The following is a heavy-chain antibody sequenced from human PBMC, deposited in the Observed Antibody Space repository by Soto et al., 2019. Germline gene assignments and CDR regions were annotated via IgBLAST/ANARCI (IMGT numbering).Heavy chain of an antibody. CDR3: AKGKPNHSSGWYYFDY. CDR1: GFTFSSYA. Sequence: GGSLRLSCAASGFTFSSYAMSWVRQAPGKGLEWVSAISGSGGSTYYADSVKGRFTVSRDNSKNTLYLQMNSLRAEDTAVYYCAKGKPNHSSGWYYFDYWGQGTLVTVSS. D-gene: IGHD6-19*01. J-gene: IGHJ4*02. CDR2: ISGSGGST. V-gene: IGHV3-23*01.